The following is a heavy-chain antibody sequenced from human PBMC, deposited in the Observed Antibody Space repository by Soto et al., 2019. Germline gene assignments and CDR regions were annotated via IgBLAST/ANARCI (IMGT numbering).Heavy chain of an antibody. CDR3: ARGGYTGSSGNWFDP. CDR2: IYYSGST. J-gene: IGHJ5*02. Sequence: SETLSLTCTVSGGSVSSGSYYWSWIRQPPGKGLEWIGYIYYSGSTNYNPSLKSRVTISVDTSKNQFSLKLTSVTAADTAVYYCARGGYTGSSGNWFDPWGQGTLVTVSS. CDR1: GGSVSSGSYY. V-gene: IGHV4-61*01. D-gene: IGHD6-6*01.